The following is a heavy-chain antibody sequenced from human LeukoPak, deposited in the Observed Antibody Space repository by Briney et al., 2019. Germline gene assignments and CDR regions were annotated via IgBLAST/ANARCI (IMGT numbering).Heavy chain of an antibody. Sequence: SETLSLTCTVSGGSFSSGGYSWSWIRQPPGKGLEWIGYIYHSGSTYYNPSLKSRVTISVDRSKNQFSLNLSSVTAADTAVYYCASFTTVTSSVDYWGQGTLVTVSS. CDR2: IYHSGST. CDR3: ASFTTVTSSVDY. J-gene: IGHJ4*02. CDR1: GGSFSSGGYS. D-gene: IGHD4-17*01. V-gene: IGHV4-30-2*01.